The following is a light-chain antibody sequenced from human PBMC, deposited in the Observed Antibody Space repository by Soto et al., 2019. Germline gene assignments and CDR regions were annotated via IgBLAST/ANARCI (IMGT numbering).Light chain of an antibody. J-gene: IGKJ4*01. CDR3: MQDLQTPFT. Sequence: DIVMTQSPLSLPVTPGEPASLSCRSSRSLLQTNGNTYLDWXLQKPGQSPQLLISLATNRASGVPDMFSGSGSGTDCTLQISRVEAEDVGVYYCMQDLQTPFTFGGGTKVDIK. V-gene: IGKV2-28*01. CDR2: LAT. CDR1: RSLLQTNGNTY.